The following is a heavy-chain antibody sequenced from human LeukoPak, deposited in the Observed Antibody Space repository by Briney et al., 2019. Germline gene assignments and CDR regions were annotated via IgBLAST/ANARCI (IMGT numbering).Heavy chain of an antibody. D-gene: IGHD2-2*01. V-gene: IGHV3-74*01. CDR2: MNGDGRDT. CDR1: GFTFSTSW. CDR3: VKAAPGYMDV. J-gene: IGHJ6*03. Sequence: GGSLRRSCAASGFTFSTSWMHWVRQAPRNGLVWVSIMNGDGRDTRYADSVKGLFTISRDNAKNTLHLQMNSLRADDTAMYYCVKAAPGYMDVWGKGTTVIVSS.